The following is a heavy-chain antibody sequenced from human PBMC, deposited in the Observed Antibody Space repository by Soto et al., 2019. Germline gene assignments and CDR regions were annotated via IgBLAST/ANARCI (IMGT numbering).Heavy chain of an antibody. CDR2: ISSSSSTI. J-gene: IGHJ4*02. CDR1: GFTFSSYS. V-gene: IGHV3-48*02. D-gene: IGHD6-13*01. Sequence: GGSLRLSCAASGFTFSSYSMNWVRQAPGKGLEWVSYISSSSSTIYYADSVKGRFTISRDNAKNSLYLQMNSLRDEDTAVYYCARGRWYDALGQIDYWGQGTLVTSPQ. CDR3: ARGRWYDALGQIDY.